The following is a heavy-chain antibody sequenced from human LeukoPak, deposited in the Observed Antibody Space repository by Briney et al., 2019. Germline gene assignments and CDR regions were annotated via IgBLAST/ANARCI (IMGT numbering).Heavy chain of an antibody. D-gene: IGHD3-10*01. CDR2: ISGSGFST. V-gene: IGHV3-23*01. Sequence: HPGGSLRLSCAASGFTFSSYAMSWVRQAPGKGLEWVSAISGSGFSTYYADSVKGRFTISRDNSKNTLYLQMNSVRAEDTAVYFCARGGVDHYGSGTYYLMYYFDHWGQGALVTVSS. CDR1: GFTFSSYA. J-gene: IGHJ4*02. CDR3: ARGGVDHYGSGTYYLMYYFDH.